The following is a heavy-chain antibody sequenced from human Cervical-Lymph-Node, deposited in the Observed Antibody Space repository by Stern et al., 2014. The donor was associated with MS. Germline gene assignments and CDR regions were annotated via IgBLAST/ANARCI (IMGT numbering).Heavy chain of an antibody. D-gene: IGHD4-23*01. CDR3: ARDCGGGNSHNPYYYYGMDV. CDR1: GFTFSSYW. V-gene: IGHV3-7*01. CDR2: IKQDGSET. J-gene: IGHJ6*02. Sequence: EVQLVESGGGLVQPGGSLRLSCAASGFTFSSYWMSWVRQAPGKGLEWVANIKQDGSETYYVDSVKGRFTISRDNAKSSLYLKMNSLRAEDTVVYRCARDCGGGNSHNPYYYYGMDVGGQGPTVTVPS.